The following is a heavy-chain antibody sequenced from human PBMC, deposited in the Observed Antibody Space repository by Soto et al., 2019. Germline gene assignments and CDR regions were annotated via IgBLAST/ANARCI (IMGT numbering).Heavy chain of an antibody. CDR2: ITSSGTTV. V-gene: IGHV3-48*02. CDR1: GFTFSSYS. D-gene: IGHD2-8*01. CDR3: ERGRSKWAYYFDF. Sequence: GGSLRLSCAASGFTFSSYSLNWVRQAPGKGLEWVSYITSSGTTVYYADSVRGRFTISRDNAKNSLYLQMNSLRDDDTAVYYWERGRSKWAYYFDFWGQGPLVPVSP. J-gene: IGHJ4*02.